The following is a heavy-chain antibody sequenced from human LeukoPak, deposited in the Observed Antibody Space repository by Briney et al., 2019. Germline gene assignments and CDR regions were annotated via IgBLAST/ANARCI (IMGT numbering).Heavy chain of an antibody. Sequence: SETLSLTCTVSGGSVSTFYWSWIRQPPGKGLEWIGYISYSGSANYNPSLKSRVTISIDTSKSQFSLKLNSLTAADTGVYYCARVGGVWGISMYWGAFDIWGQGTMVSVSS. CDR3: ARVGGVWGISMYWGAFDI. V-gene: IGHV4-59*02. J-gene: IGHJ3*02. D-gene: IGHD2-8*02. CDR2: ISYSGSA. CDR1: GGSVSTFY.